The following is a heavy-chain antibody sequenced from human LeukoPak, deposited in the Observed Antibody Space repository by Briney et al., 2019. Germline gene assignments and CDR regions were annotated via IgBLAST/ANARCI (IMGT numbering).Heavy chain of an antibody. D-gene: IGHD2-2*01. J-gene: IGHJ4*02. CDR3: AKGPLRGTAAAIDY. CDR1: GLTLNNYA. Sequence: GGSLRLSCAVSGLTLNNYAMSWVRQAPGKGLEWVAVISYDGRNIHYPDSVKGRFTISRDISTDTLWLQMDSLRTEDTAVYYCAKGPLRGTAAAIDYWGQGTLVTVSS. CDR2: ISYDGRNI. V-gene: IGHV3-30*18.